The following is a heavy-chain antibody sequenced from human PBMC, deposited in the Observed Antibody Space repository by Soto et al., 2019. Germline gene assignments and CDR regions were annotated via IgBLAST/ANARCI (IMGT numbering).Heavy chain of an antibody. J-gene: IGHJ4*02. CDR3: ARAAKRYFDY. Sequence: QVQLVQPGAEVKKPGSSMKVSCKASGGTFNTFAISWVRQAPGQGLEWMGGIIPVLGPAFYAPKFQGRVTITAEKSTTTAYLELSNLTSEDTAVYYCARAAKRYFDYWGQGTLVTVSS. CDR1: GGTFNTFA. V-gene: IGHV1-69*06. CDR2: IIPVLGPA.